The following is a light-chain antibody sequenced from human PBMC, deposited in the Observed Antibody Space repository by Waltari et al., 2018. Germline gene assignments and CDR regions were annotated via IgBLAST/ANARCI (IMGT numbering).Light chain of an antibody. CDR2: VNSDGSH. J-gene: IGLJ3*02. CDR3: QTGGHGTWV. Sequence: LVLTLSPSASASLGASVQLLCTLSSGLSSNAVAWHQQRPEKGPRYLMKVNSDGSHSKGDEIPDRFSGSSSGAERYLTISNLQSEDEADYYCQTGGHGTWVFGGGTKLTVL. CDR1: SGLSSNA. V-gene: IGLV4-69*01.